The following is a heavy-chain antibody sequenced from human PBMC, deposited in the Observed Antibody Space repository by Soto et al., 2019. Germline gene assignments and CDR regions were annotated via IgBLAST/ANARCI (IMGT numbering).Heavy chain of an antibody. CDR2: ISGSGGST. CDR1: GFTFSSYA. V-gene: IGHV3-23*01. Sequence: PGGSLRLSCAASGFTFSSYAMSWVRQAPAKGLEWVSAISGSGGSTYYADSVKGRFTISRDNSKNTLYLQMNSLRAEDTAVYYCAKADVILGYCSTYCYGMDVWGQGTTVTVSS. CDR3: AKADVILGYCSTYCYGMDV. J-gene: IGHJ6*02. D-gene: IGHD2-2*01.